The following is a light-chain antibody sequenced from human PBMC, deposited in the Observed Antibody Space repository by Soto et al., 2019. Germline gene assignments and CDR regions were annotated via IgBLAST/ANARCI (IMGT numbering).Light chain of an antibody. CDR2: WAS. CDR3: QQYYRPWT. J-gene: IGKJ1*01. CDR1: QSVLYSSNNKNY. Sequence: DIVMTQSPDSLAVSLGERATINCKSSQSVLYSSNNKNYLAWYQQKPGQPPKLLIYWASTRESGGPDRFSGSGFGTDFPLTISSLQAEDVAVYYCQQYYRPWTFGQGTKVEIK. V-gene: IGKV4-1*01.